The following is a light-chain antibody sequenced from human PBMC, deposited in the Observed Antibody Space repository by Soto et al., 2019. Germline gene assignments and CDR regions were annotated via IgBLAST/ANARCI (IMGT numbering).Light chain of an antibody. CDR1: QDISNF. V-gene: IGKV1-27*01. CDR2: DAS. J-gene: IGKJ2*01. CDR3: QEYNSLLYT. Sequence: DIPMTQSPSSLSASVGDRATITCRASQDISNFLAWYQQKRGKVPKLLVYDASTLQSGVPTRFSGSGSGTHFTLTISSLQTEDVASYYCQEYNSLLYTFGQATKLEIK.